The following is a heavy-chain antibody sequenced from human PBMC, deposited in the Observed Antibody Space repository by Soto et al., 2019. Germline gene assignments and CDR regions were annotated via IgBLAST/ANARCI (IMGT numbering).Heavy chain of an antibody. D-gene: IGHD3-10*01. CDR1: GRTFSSYA. CDR2: IIPIFGTA. V-gene: IGHV1-69*13. J-gene: IGHJ6*02. CDR3: ARDSSSGGHGMDV. Sequence: ASVKVSCRASGRTFSSYAISWVRQAPGQGLEWMGGIIPIFGTANYAQKFQGRVTITADESTSTAYMELSSLRSEDTAVYYCARDSSSGGHGMDVWGQGTTVTVSS.